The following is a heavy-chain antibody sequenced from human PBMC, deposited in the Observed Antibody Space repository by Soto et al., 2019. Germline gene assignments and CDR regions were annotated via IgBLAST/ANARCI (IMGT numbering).Heavy chain of an antibody. CDR1: GFTFSSYG. CDR2: IWYDGSNK. Sequence: GGSLRLSCAASGFTFSSYGMHWVRQAPGKGLEWVAVIWYDGSNKYYAGSVKGRFTISRDNSKNTLYLQMNSLRAEDTAVYYCARDGGCRDGYTVGCNWFDPWGQGTLVTVSS. CDR3: ARDGGCRDGYTVGCNWFDP. J-gene: IGHJ5*02. D-gene: IGHD5-12*01. V-gene: IGHV3-33*01.